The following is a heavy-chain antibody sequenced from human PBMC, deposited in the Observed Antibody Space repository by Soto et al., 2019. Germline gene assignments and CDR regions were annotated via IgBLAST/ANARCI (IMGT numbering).Heavy chain of an antibody. Sequence: PGGSLRLSCAASGFTFSAYAMSWVRQAPGKGLEWVSAISGSGGSTYYADSVKGRFTISRDNSKNTLYLQMNSLRAEDTAVYYCAKGGASVRILTGYYIGYWGQGTLVTVSS. CDR3: AKGGASVRILTGYYIGY. J-gene: IGHJ4*02. CDR1: GFTFSAYA. D-gene: IGHD3-9*01. CDR2: ISGSGGST. V-gene: IGHV3-23*01.